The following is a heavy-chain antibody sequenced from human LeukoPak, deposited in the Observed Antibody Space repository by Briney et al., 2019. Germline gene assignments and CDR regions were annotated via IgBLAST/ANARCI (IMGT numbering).Heavy chain of an antibody. CDR1: GFTFSSYA. V-gene: IGHV3-23*01. D-gene: IGHD2-2*01. CDR3: ASSPRYQLLYYFDY. CDR2: ISGSGGST. Sequence: GRSLRLSCAASGFTFSSYAMSWVRQAPGKGLEWVSAISGSGGSTYYADSVKGRFTISRDNSKNTLYLQMNSLRAEDTAVYYCASSPRYQLLYYFDYWGQGTLVTVSS. J-gene: IGHJ4*02.